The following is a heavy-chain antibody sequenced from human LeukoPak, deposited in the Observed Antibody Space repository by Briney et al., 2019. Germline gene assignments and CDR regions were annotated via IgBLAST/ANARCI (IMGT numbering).Heavy chain of an antibody. CDR1: GFSLSNENW. J-gene: IGHJ5*02. V-gene: IGHV4-4*02. CDR3: ARDVGDGDYGWFDP. Sequence: SETLSLTCVVSGFSLSNENWWSWVRQPPEKGLEWIAEIHHSGLINYNPSLKSRVTISLDKSKNQFSLKLSSVTAADTAMYYCARDVGDGDYGWFDPWGQGTLVTVSS. CDR2: IHHSGLI. D-gene: IGHD4-17*01.